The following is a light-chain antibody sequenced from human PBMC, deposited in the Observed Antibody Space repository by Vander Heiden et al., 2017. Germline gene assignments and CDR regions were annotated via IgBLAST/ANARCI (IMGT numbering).Light chain of an antibody. CDR3: ETWDSNTWV. CDR1: SGHSSYI. J-gene: IGLJ3*02. V-gene: IGLV4-60*03. CDR2: LEGSGKD. Sequence: QPVVTQSSSVSASLGSSVKLTCTLSSGHSSYIIAWHQKQPGKAPRYLMNLEGSGKDSKGSRVPDRFSGSRSGPDRYLTISNLQSDDEADYDCETWDSNTWVFGGGTKLTVL.